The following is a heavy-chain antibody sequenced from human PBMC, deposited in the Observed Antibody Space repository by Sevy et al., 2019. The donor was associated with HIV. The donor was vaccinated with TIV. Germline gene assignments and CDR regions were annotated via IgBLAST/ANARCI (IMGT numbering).Heavy chain of an antibody. D-gene: IGHD2-21*01. J-gene: IGHJ2*01. CDR1: GFTFSDYY. CDR2: ISTSSSYT. Sequence: GGSLRLSCAASGFTFSDYYLSWIRQAPGKGLEWLSYISTSSSYTNYADSVEGRFTLSRDNTKNSLYLHMNSLRAEDTAVYYCARCIVVMDWYFDLWGRGTLVTVSS. CDR3: ARCIVVMDWYFDL. V-gene: IGHV3-11*06.